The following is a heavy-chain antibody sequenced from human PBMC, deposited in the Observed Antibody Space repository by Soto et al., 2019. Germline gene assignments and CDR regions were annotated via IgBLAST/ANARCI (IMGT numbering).Heavy chain of an antibody. J-gene: IGHJ4*02. V-gene: IGHV4-38-2*01. CDR3: ATQIVAITIFGVVTTGPGNYFDY. D-gene: IGHD3-3*01. CDR1: GYSISSGYY. Sequence: PSETLSLTCAVSGYSISSGYYWGWIRQPPGKGLEWIGSIYHSGSTYYNPSLKSRVTISVDTSKNQFSLKLSSVTAADTAVYYCATQIVAITIFGVVTTGPGNYFDYWGQGTLVTVSS. CDR2: IYHSGST.